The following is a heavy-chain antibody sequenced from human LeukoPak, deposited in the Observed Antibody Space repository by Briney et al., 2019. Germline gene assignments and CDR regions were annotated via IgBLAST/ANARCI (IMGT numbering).Heavy chain of an antibody. CDR2: ISYDGGNT. CDR3: ARDSTYYYGSGSSGPHYFDY. CDR1: GFTFSSYA. Sequence: AGRSLRLSCAASGFTFSSYAMHWVRQAPGKGLEWVAVISYDGGNTYYADSVKGRFTISRDNSKNTLYLQLNSLRAEDTAVYYCARDSTYYYGSGSSGPHYFDYWGQGTLVTVSS. D-gene: IGHD3-10*01. J-gene: IGHJ4*02. V-gene: IGHV3-30*01.